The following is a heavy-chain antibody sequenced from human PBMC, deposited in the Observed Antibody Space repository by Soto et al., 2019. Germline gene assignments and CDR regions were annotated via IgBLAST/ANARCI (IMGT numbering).Heavy chain of an antibody. J-gene: IGHJ4*02. CDR1: GYTFTNYR. Sequence: ASVKVSCKASGYTFTNYRISWVRQAPGEGLEWVGWINTSNDNKLYAQKLQGRLTLTTDTSTSTAYMDLTTLRSDDTAVYFCARDPGAASFDFWAQGTLVTVSS. CDR3: ARDPGAASFDF. D-gene: IGHD2-15*01. CDR2: INTSNDNK. V-gene: IGHV1-18*01.